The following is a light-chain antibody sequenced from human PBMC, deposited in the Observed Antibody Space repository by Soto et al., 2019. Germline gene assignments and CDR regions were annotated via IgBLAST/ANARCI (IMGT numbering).Light chain of an antibody. CDR2: DAS. V-gene: IGKV1-5*01. CDR1: QSISGW. J-gene: IGKJ1*01. CDR3: QQYNIFKWT. Sequence: DIHMTQSPSTVSASIGDRVTITCRASQSISGWLAWYQQKPGKAPKLLIYDASSLESGVPSRFRGSGCGKEFALTVSSLQPDDFAIYYCQQYNIFKWTVGQGTKVDIK.